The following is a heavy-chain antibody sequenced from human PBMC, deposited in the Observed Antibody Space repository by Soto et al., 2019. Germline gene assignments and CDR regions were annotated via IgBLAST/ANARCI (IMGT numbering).Heavy chain of an antibody. J-gene: IGHJ4*02. V-gene: IGHV3-21*06. CDR2: ISSTTNYI. Sequence: LRLSCAASGFTFSRYSMNWVRQAPGKGLEWVSSISSTTNYIYYGDSMKGRFTISRDNAKNSLYLEMNSLRAEDTAVYYCARESEDLTSNFDYWGQGTLVTVSS. CDR1: GFTFSRYS. CDR3: ARESEDLTSNFDY.